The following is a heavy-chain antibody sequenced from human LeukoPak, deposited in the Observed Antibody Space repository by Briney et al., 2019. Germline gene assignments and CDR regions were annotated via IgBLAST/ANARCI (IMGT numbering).Heavy chain of an antibody. CDR3: ARSAPSIAAAAVGY. CDR2: INPNSGGT. D-gene: IGHD6-13*01. CDR1: GYTFTGYY. V-gene: IGHV1-2*02. Sequence: ASVKVSRKASGYTFTGYYMHWVRQAPGQGLEWMGWINPNSGGTNYAQKFQGRVTMTRDTSISTAYMELSRLRSDDTAVYYCARSAPSIAAAAVGYWGQGTLVTVSS. J-gene: IGHJ4*02.